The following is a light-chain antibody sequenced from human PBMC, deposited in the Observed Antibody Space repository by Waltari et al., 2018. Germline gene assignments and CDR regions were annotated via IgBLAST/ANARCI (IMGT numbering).Light chain of an antibody. CDR1: QNLFYSHNNKNY. Sequence: DVVRTQSPAPLAVSLGERATINGKSSQNLFYSHNNKNYFGWYQQKPGQAPKFLIYWASTRESGVPDRFSGSGSGTDFTLTISSLQAEDVAVYYCQQYYSTPPTFGQGTKLEIK. CDR2: WAS. J-gene: IGKJ2*01. CDR3: QQYYSTPPT. V-gene: IGKV4-1*01.